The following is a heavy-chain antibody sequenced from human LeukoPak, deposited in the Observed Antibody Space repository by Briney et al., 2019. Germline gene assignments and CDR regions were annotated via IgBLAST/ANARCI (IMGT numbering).Heavy chain of an antibody. D-gene: IGHD3/OR15-3a*01. V-gene: IGHV1-24*01. CDR3: ARDDFIDYAPFDY. Sequence: ASVKVSCKVSGYTLTELSMHWVRQAPGKGLEWMGDFDPEDGETIYAQKFQGRVTMTTDTSTSTAYMELRSLRSDDTAVYYCARDDFIDYAPFDYWGQGTLVTVSS. CDR2: FDPEDGET. J-gene: IGHJ4*02. CDR1: GYTLTELS.